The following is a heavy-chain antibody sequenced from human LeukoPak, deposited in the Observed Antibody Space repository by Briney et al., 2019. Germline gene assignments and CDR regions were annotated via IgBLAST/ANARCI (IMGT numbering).Heavy chain of an antibody. CDR2: INPNSGGT. J-gene: IGHJ4*02. Sequence: ASVKVSCTASGYTFTGYYMHWVRQAPGQGLEWMGWINPNSGGTNYAQKFQGWVTMTRDTSISTAYMELSRLRSDDTAVYYCARGTIRVGATTEVSYYFDYWGQGTLVTVFS. CDR3: ARGTIRVGATTEVSYYFDY. D-gene: IGHD1-26*01. V-gene: IGHV1-2*04. CDR1: GYTFTGYY.